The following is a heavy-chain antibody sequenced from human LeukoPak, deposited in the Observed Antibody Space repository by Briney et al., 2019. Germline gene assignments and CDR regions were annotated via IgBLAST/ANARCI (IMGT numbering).Heavy chain of an antibody. D-gene: IGHD3-3*01. Sequence: IPSETLSLTCTVSGGSISSGGYYWSWIRQPPGKGLEWIGYIYHSGSTYYNPSLKSRVTISVDRSKNQFSLKLSSVTAADTAVYYCARASLKPQRSGYFDYWGQGTLVTVSS. J-gene: IGHJ4*02. CDR1: GGSISSGGYY. V-gene: IGHV4-30-2*01. CDR2: IYHSGST. CDR3: ARASLKPQRSGYFDY.